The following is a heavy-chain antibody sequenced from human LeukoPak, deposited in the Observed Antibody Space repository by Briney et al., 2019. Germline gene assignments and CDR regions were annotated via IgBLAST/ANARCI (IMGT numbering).Heavy chain of an antibody. V-gene: IGHV1-3*01. Sequence: ASVKVSCKASGNTFTSYAMHWVRQAPGQRLEWMGWINAGNGNTKYSQKFQGRVTITRDTSASTAYMELSSLRSEDTAVYYCAKNEQQLVQLSPLPFDYWGQGTLVTVSS. CDR2: INAGNGNT. D-gene: IGHD6-13*01. J-gene: IGHJ4*02. CDR1: GNTFTSYA. CDR3: AKNEQQLVQLSPLPFDY.